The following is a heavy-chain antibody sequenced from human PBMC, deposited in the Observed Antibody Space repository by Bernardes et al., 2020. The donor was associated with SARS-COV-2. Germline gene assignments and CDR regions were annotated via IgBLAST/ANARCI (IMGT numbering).Heavy chain of an antibody. J-gene: IGHJ4*02. D-gene: IGHD1-26*01. CDR3: ARGSGNYYFDY. CDR2: INGDGSSI. Sequence: GGPLRLSCAACGFSFSSYWMHWVRLGPGKGPVWVSRINGDGSSINYADSVKGRFTISRDNARNTLYLEMNSLRAEDTAVYYCARGSGNYYFDYWGQGTLVTVSS. CDR1: GFSFSSYW. V-gene: IGHV3-74*01.